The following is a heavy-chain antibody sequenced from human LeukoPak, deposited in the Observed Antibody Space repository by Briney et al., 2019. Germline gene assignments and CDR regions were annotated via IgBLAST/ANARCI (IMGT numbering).Heavy chain of an antibody. CDR2: ISSSGSTI. CDR3: ARDSYSSSSDY. J-gene: IGHJ4*02. Sequence: GGSLRLSCAASGFTFSDYYMSWLRQAPGKGLEWVSYISSSGSTIYYADSVKGRFTISRDNAKNSLYLQMNSLRAEDTAVYYCARDSYSSSSDYWGQETLVTVSS. V-gene: IGHV3-11*04. CDR1: GFTFSDYY. D-gene: IGHD6-13*01.